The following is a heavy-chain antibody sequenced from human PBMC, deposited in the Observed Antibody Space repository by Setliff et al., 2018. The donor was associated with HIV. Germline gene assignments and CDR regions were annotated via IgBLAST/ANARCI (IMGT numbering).Heavy chain of an antibody. CDR1: GYSISSGYY. CDR3: ARQLAVADYFDY. D-gene: IGHD6-19*01. CDR2: IYHSGST. V-gene: IGHV4-38-2*01. Sequence: SETLSLTCAVSGYSISSGYYWGWIRQPPGKGLEWIGSIYHSGSTYYNPSLKSRVTILVDTSKKQFSLKLSSVTAADTAVYYCARQLAVADYFDYWGQGTLVTVSS. J-gene: IGHJ4*02.